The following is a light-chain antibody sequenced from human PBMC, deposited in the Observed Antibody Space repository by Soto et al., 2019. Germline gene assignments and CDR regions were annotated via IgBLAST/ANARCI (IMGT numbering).Light chain of an antibody. J-gene: IGKJ2*01. V-gene: IGKV3-20*01. Sequence: EIVLTQSPGTLSLSPGERATLSCRASQSVSSNYLAWYQQKPGQAPRLLIYGASNRPTGIPDRFSGSGSGTDFTLSISRLEPEDFAVYYCQQYGRSPYIFGQGTKLEIK. CDR2: GAS. CDR1: QSVSSNY. CDR3: QQYGRSPYI.